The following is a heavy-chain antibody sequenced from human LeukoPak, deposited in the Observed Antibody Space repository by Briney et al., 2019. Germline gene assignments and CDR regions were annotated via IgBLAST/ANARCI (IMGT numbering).Heavy chain of an antibody. CDR3: ARGLLWFGELSTYYYGMDV. J-gene: IGHJ6*02. V-gene: IGHV4-31*03. CDR2: IYYTGST. D-gene: IGHD3-10*01. Sequence: SETLSLTCTVSGGSISSSSYYWGWIRQHPEKGLEWIGHIYYTGSTYHNPSLKSRLIISVDASKNQFSLKLSSVTAADTAVYYCARGLLWFGELSTYYYGMDVWGQGTTVTVSS. CDR1: GGSISSSSYY.